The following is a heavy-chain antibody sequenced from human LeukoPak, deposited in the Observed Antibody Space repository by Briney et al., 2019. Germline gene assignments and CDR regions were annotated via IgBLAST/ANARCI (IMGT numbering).Heavy chain of an antibody. V-gene: IGHV4-59*01. CDR2: IYYSGST. CDR1: SGSISSYN. CDR3: ARLGGYGYFDY. J-gene: IGHJ4*02. Sequence: ASETLSLTCTVSSGSISSYNWRWLRQPPGKGLEWIRYIYYSGSTNYHPSLERRVTISVDTSKSQFSLKLSSVTAADTAVYYCARLGGYGYFDYWGEGTLVTVSS. D-gene: IGHD5-12*01.